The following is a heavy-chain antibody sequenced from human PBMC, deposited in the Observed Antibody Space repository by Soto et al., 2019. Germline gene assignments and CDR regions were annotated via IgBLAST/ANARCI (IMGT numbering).Heavy chain of an antibody. D-gene: IGHD3-10*01. V-gene: IGHV3-11*01. Sequence: GGSLRLSCAASGFTFSDYYMSWIRQAPGKGLEWVSYISSSGSTIYYADSVKGRFTISRDNAKNSLYLQMNSLRAEDTAVYYCSRDFGYYYYYMDVWGKGTTVPVSS. CDR1: GFTFSDYY. J-gene: IGHJ6*03. CDR2: ISSSGSTI. CDR3: SRDFGYYYYYMDV.